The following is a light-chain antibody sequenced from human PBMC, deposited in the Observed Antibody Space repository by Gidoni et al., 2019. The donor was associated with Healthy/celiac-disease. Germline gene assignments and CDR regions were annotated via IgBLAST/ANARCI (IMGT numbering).Light chain of an antibody. CDR3: QQYYSYPLIT. CDR1: QGIRSY. CDR2: AAS. J-gene: IGKJ5*01. V-gene: IGKV1-8*01. Sequence: AIRMTQSPSSLSASTGDRVTITCRASQGIRSYLAWYQQKPGKAPKLLIYAASTLQSGVPSRFSGSGSGTDFTLTISCLQSEDFATYYCQQYYSYPLITFGQGTRLEIK.